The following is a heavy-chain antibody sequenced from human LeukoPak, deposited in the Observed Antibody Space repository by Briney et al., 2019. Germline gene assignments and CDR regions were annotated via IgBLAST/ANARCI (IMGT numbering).Heavy chain of an antibody. CDR3: ARVEYGNYYYYMDV. J-gene: IGHJ6*03. CDR2: MIPNSGNT. CDR1: GYTFTSYD. V-gene: IGHV1-8*01. D-gene: IGHD4/OR15-4a*01. Sequence: ASVKVSCKASGYTFTSYDINWVRQATGQGLEWMGWMIPNSGNTGYAQKFQGRVTMTRNTSISTAYMELSSLRSEDTAVYYCARVEYGNYYYYMDVWGKGTTVTVSS.